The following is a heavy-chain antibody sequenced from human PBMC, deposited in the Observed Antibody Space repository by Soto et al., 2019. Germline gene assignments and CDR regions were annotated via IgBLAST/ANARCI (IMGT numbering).Heavy chain of an antibody. D-gene: IGHD4-17*01. CDR3: ARDLHGDPYY. CDR2: ISAYNGNT. CDR1: GYSFTSYG. Sequence: PGESLKISCKGSGYSFTSYGISWVRQAPGQGLEWMGWISAYNGNTNYAQKLQGRVTMTTDTSTSTAYMELRSLRSDDTAVYYCARDLHGDPYYCGQGTLVTVSS. V-gene: IGHV1-18*01. J-gene: IGHJ4*02.